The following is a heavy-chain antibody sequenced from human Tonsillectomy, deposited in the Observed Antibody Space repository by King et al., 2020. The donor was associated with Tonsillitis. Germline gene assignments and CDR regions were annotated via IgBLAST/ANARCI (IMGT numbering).Heavy chain of an antibody. CDR2: IKSKGGGGTT. Sequence: VQLVESGGDLTKPGGSLRLSCVVSGLTFSDAWMTWVRQAPGKGLEWVGRIKSKGGGGTTDFAAPVKGRFTISRDDSKNTVYLQMNSLKTEDTAVYYCVHVRDPSGWSLGSWGQGTLVTVSS. CDR1: GLTFSDAW. D-gene: IGHD6-19*01. J-gene: IGHJ1*01. CDR3: VHVRDPSGWSLGS. V-gene: IGHV3-15*01.